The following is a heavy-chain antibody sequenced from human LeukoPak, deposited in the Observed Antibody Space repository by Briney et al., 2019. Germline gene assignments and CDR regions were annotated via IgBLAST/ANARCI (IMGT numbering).Heavy chain of an antibody. J-gene: IGHJ4*02. CDR3: ARQSLGGYYDSSGYYETDFDY. CDR1: GYTFTSYD. D-gene: IGHD3-22*01. V-gene: IGHV1-2*02. Sequence: ASVKVSCMASGYTFTSYDINWVRQATGQGLEWVGWINPNSGGTNYAQKFQGRVTTTRDTSISTAYMELSRLRSDDTAVYYCARQSLGGYYDSSGYYETDFDYWGQGTLVTVSS. CDR2: INPNSGGT.